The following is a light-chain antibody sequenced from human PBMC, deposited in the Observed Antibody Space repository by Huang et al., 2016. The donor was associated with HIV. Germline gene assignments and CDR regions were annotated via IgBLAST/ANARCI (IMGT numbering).Light chain of an antibody. Sequence: EIVLTQSPATLSLSPGERATLSCRASQTVSSYLAWYQQKPGPAPRLLIYDASNRATGIPARCSGSGSGTDCTLTISSLEPEDFAVYYCQLRSTWPGDTFGGGTKVEIK. CDR1: QTVSSY. CDR2: DAS. V-gene: IGKV3-11*01. J-gene: IGKJ4*01. CDR3: QLRSTWPGDT.